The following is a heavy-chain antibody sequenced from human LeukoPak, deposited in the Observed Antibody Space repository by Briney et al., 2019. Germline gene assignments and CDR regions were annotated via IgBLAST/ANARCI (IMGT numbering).Heavy chain of an antibody. J-gene: IGHJ5*02. CDR3: ARDVARVYSWFDP. Sequence: PGGSLRLSCAASGFTFSSYSMNWVRQAPGKGLEWVSYISSSSSTIYYADSVKGRFTISRDNAKNSLYLQMNSLRAEDTAVYYCARDVARVYSWFDPWGQGTLVTVSS. D-gene: IGHD5-12*01. V-gene: IGHV3-48*01. CDR2: ISSSSSTI. CDR1: GFTFSSYS.